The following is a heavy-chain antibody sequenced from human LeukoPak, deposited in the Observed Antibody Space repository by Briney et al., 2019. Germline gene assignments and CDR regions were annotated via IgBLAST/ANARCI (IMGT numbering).Heavy chain of an antibody. D-gene: IGHD6-19*01. Sequence: PGGSLRLSCAVSGFTFSSYSMSWVRQAPGKGLEWVSSISSSGTYKYYADSVKGRFTISRDNAKNSLCLQMNSLRAEDTAVYYCAKGKGSVAGATNDYWGQGTLVTVSS. V-gene: IGHV3-21*01. CDR3: AKGKGSVAGATNDY. CDR1: GFTFSSYS. CDR2: ISSSGTYK. J-gene: IGHJ4*02.